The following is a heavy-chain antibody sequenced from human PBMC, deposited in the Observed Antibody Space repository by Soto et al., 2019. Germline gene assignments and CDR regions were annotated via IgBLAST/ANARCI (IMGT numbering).Heavy chain of an antibody. Sequence: QVQLVQSGAEGKKPGASVKISCKASGFTFVTYGISWVRQAPGQGLEWMGWIRPYKGDTNNAQKFQGRSNMTTDKSTNTAYMELRSLRSDDTAVYYCARSYYGSGSYVKYFDYWGQGILVTVSS. J-gene: IGHJ4*02. D-gene: IGHD3-10*01. CDR3: ARSYYGSGSYVKYFDY. V-gene: IGHV1-18*01. CDR1: GFTFVTYG. CDR2: IRPYKGDT.